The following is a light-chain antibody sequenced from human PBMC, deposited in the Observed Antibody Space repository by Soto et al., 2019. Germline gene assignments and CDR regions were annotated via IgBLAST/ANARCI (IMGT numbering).Light chain of an antibody. Sequence: EIVMTQSPATLSVSPGERATLSCRASQSVRINLAWYQQKAGQAPRLLIYGASTRATGIPARFSGSGSGTEFTLTISSLQSEDFAVYYCQHYNNWPPWTFGQGTKVEIK. CDR3: QHYNNWPPWT. J-gene: IGKJ1*01. CDR2: GAS. CDR1: QSVRIN. V-gene: IGKV3-15*01.